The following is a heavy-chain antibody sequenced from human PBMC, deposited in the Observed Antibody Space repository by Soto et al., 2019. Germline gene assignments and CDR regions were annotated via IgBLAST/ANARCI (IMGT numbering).Heavy chain of an antibody. CDR1: GGSISSYY. D-gene: IGHD6-13*01. Sequence: PSETLSLTCTVSGGSISSYYWSWIRQPPGKGLEWIGYIYYSGSTTYSPSLKSRVTISVDTSKNQFSLKLSSVTAADTAVYYCARDLQYSRLFYGMDVWGQGTTVTVSS. CDR2: IYYSGST. V-gene: IGHV4-59*12. CDR3: ARDLQYSRLFYGMDV. J-gene: IGHJ6*02.